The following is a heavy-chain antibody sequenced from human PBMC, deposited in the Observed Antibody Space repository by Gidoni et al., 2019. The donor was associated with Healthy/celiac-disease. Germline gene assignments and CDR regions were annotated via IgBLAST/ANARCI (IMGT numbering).Heavy chain of an antibody. CDR2: ISYDGSNK. J-gene: IGHJ4*02. D-gene: IGHD3-16*01. CDR3: AKELRGIFDY. V-gene: IGHV3-30*18. CDR1: GFPFGSDG. Sequence: QVQLVESGGGVVQPGRSLSLSCAASGFPFGSDGMHWVRQAPGKGLEWVAVISYDGSNKYYADSVKGRSTISRDNSKNTLYLQVNSLRAEDTAVYYCAKELRGIFDYWGQGTLVTVSS.